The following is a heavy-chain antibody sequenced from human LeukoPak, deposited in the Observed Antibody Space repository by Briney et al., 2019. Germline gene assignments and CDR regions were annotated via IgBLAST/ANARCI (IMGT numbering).Heavy chain of an antibody. J-gene: IGHJ4*02. CDR1: GFTFSSYS. D-gene: IGHD2-21*02. Sequence: PGGSLRLSCAASGFTFSSYSMNWVRQAPGKGLEWVSSISSSSSYIYYADSVKGRFTISGDNAKNSLYLQMNSLRAEDTAVYYCARSCGGDCYPDYWGQGTLVTVSS. CDR2: ISSSSSYI. CDR3: ARSCGGDCYPDY. V-gene: IGHV3-21*01.